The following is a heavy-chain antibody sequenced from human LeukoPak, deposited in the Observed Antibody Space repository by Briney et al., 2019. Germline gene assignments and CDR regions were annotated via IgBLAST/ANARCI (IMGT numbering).Heavy chain of an antibody. Sequence: SETLSLTCTVSGGSISSYYWSWIRQPPGKGPEWIGYIYYSGSTNYNPSLKSRVTISVDTSKNQFSLKLSSVTAADTAVYYCARFIAVAGTFYYGMDVWGQGTTVTVSS. J-gene: IGHJ6*02. V-gene: IGHV4-59*01. CDR2: IYYSGST. CDR1: GGSISSYY. D-gene: IGHD6-19*01. CDR3: ARFIAVAGTFYYGMDV.